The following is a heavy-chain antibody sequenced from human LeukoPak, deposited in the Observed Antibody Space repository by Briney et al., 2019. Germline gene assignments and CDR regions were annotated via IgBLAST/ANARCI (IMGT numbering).Heavy chain of an antibody. Sequence: ASVKVSCKASGYTFTNYGISWVRQAPGQGLEWMGWISAYNGNTHYAQNLQGRVTMTTDTSTSTAYMELKSLRSDDTAVYYCARGGHRRYYYTSGSAFDPWGQGALVTVSS. D-gene: IGHD3-10*01. CDR1: GYTFTNYG. V-gene: IGHV1-18*01. CDR3: ARGGHRRYYYTSGSAFDP. CDR2: ISAYNGNT. J-gene: IGHJ5*02.